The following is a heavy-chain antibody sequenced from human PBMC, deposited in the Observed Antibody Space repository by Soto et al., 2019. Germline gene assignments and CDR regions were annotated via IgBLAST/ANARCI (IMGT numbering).Heavy chain of an antibody. J-gene: IGHJ4*02. D-gene: IGHD3-22*01. CDR2: ISGSGGST. V-gene: IGHV3-23*01. Sequence: GGSLRLSCAASGFTFSSYAMSWVRQAPGKGLEWVSAISGSGGSTYYADSVKGRFTISRDNSKNTLYLQMNSLRAEDTAVYYCAKDIRHTSYYYDSSGTLFDYWGQGTLVTVSS. CDR3: AKDIRHTSYYYDSSGTLFDY. CDR1: GFTFSSYA.